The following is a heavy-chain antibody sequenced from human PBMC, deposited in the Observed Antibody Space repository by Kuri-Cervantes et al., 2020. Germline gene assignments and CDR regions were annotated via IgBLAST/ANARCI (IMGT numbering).Heavy chain of an antibody. CDR3: ASHIPGYSSGWYYFDY. Sequence: ASVKVSCKASGYTFTSYYMHWVRQAPGQGLEWMGIINPSGGSTSYAQKFQGRVTMTRDTSTSTVYMELSSLRSEGTAVYYCASHIPGYSSGWYYFDYWGQGTLVTVSS. CDR1: GYTFTSYY. J-gene: IGHJ4*02. V-gene: IGHV1-46*01. D-gene: IGHD6-19*01. CDR2: INPSGGST.